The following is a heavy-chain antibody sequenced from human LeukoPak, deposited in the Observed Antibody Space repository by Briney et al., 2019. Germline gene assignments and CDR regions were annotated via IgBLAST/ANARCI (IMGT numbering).Heavy chain of an antibody. Sequence: SETLSLTCTVSGGSISSGVYYWSWIRQPPGKGLEWIGYIYYSGSAHYNPSLKSRVTISVDTSKNQFSLKLSSVTAADTAVYYCAREIDYTFDYWGQGTLVTVSS. CDR2: IYYSGSA. J-gene: IGHJ4*02. CDR1: GGSISSGVYY. CDR3: AREIDYTFDY. D-gene: IGHD4-11*01. V-gene: IGHV4-30-4*08.